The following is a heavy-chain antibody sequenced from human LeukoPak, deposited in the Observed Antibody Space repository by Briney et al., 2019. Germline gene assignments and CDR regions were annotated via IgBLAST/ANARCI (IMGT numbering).Heavy chain of an antibody. CDR3: ARRRADSGYGPGAFEI. Sequence: GGSLRLSCAASGFTVSSNYMSWVRQAPGKGLEWVSVIYSGGSTYYPDSVKGRFTISRDNSKSTLYLQMNCMRAEDTAVYYCARRRADSGYGPGAFEIWGQGTMVTVSS. V-gene: IGHV3-66*04. CDR2: IYSGGST. CDR1: GFTVSSNY. D-gene: IGHD5-12*01. J-gene: IGHJ3*02.